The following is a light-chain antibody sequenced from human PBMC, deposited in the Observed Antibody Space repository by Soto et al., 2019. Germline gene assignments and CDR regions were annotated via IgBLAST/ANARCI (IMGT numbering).Light chain of an antibody. V-gene: IGLV2-14*01. CDR3: NSFTSISTVL. CDR1: SSDIGNFDH. CDR2: EVN. Sequence: QSALTQPASVSGSPGQSITISCTGTSSDIGNFDHVSWFQQHPGRVPKLIIFEVNNRPSGVSHRFSGSKSGNTASLIISGLQTEDEADYYRNSFTSISTVLFGGGTKLTVL. J-gene: IGLJ3*02.